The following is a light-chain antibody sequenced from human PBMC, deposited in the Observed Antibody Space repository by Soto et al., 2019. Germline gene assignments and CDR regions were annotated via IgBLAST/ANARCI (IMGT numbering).Light chain of an antibody. J-gene: IGKJ2*01. CDR2: DAS. V-gene: IGKV3-11*01. CDR1: QSVSSY. Sequence: EIVLTQSPATLSLSPGERATLSCRASQSVSSYLAWYQQKPGQAPSRLIYDASNRATGIPARFSGSGAGTDFTLTISSLEPEDFAVYYCQQRSNWPPYTVGQGTKLEIK. CDR3: QQRSNWPPYT.